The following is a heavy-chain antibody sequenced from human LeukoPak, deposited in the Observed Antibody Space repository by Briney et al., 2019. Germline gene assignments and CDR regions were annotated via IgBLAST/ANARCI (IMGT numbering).Heavy chain of an antibody. V-gene: IGHV3-30-3*01. D-gene: IGHD7-27*01. CDR1: GFTFSSYA. CDR2: ISYDGSNK. J-gene: IGHJ4*02. Sequence: PGGSLRLSCAASGFTFSSYAMHWVRQAPGKGLEWVAVISYDGSNKYYADSVKGRFTISRDNSKNTLYLQMNSLRAEDTAVYYCARGPGLSWGQGTLVTVSS. CDR3: ARGPGLS.